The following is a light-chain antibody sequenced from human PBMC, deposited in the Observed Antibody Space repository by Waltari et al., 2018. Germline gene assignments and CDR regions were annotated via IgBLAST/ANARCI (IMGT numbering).Light chain of an antibody. CDR2: EVI. J-gene: IGLJ1*01. CDR1: NSDVGNYNL. Sequence: QSALTPPASVSGTPGQSITISCTGTNSDVGNYNLVSWYQHHPGEAPKLMICEVIKRPSGVSNRFSGSKSGNTASLTISGLQAEDEADCYCCSYAGSGTYVFGTGTKVTVL. CDR3: CSYAGSGTYV. V-gene: IGLV2-23*02.